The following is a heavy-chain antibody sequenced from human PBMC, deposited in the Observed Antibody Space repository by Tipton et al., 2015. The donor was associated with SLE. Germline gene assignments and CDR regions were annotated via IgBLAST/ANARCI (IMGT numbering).Heavy chain of an antibody. V-gene: IGHV4-61*01. Sequence: TLSLTCTVSGDSISGGPHYWSWIRQPPGKGLEWIGDIFDNGSTNYSPSLKSRVTISVDTSKNQFSLKLNSVTAADTAMYYCARHSGDYYYYDLDVWGQGTTVTVFS. CDR1: GDSISGGPHY. CDR3: ARHSGDYYYYDLDV. J-gene: IGHJ6*02. CDR2: IFDNGST.